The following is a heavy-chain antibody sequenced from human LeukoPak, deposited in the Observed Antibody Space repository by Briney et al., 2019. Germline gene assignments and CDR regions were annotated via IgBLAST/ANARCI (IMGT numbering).Heavy chain of an antibody. Sequence: GGTLRLTCAAYGFTFSGSARRWGRQATEKGLEWVGRIKRKANSYATAYAAAVKGRFTMSRDDSKNTAYLQMNSLKTEDTAVYYCTRHPGSGLELPFGWGQGTVVTVSS. D-gene: IGHD1-7*01. CDR2: IKRKANSYAT. CDR3: TRHPGSGLELPFG. CDR1: GFTFSGSA. J-gene: IGHJ4*02. V-gene: IGHV3-73*01.